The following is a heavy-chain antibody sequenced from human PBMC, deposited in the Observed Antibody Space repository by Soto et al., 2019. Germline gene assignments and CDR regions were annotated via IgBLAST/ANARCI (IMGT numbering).Heavy chain of an antibody. V-gene: IGHV4-31*03. J-gene: IGHJ4*02. D-gene: IGHD2-21*02. CDR3: ARGLYGGDERIDY. CDR2: IYNTGST. CDR1: GGSFSIGSHY. Sequence: QVQLQESGPGLVKPSQTLSLTCTVSGGSFSIGSHYWSWIRQHPGKGLEWIGYIYNTGSTYSNPSLKNRVTISVDTSKNQFSRKLTSVTAADTAVYYCARGLYGGDERIDYWGQGTLVTVSS.